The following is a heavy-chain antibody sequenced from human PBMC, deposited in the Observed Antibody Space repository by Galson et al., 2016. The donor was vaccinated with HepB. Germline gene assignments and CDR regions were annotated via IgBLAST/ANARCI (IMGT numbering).Heavy chain of an antibody. J-gene: IGHJ6*02. CDR3: TRATTGYYHGMDV. CDR1: GASISSSGYY. D-gene: IGHD1-1*01. Sequence: TLSLTCTVSGASISSSGYYWSWIRHHPGKGLEWIGYISYSGVSYYYPSLKSRVTISADTSKNQFSLKLTSVSAADTALYYCTRATTGYYHGMDVWGQGTTVTVSS. CDR2: ISYSGVS. V-gene: IGHV4-31*03.